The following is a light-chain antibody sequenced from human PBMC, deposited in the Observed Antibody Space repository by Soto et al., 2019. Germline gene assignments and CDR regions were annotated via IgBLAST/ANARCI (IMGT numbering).Light chain of an antibody. CDR3: QQYTTWPPSYT. J-gene: IGKJ2*01. Sequence: IVMTQSPATLSVSPGERATLSCRASQSVSSSLALFQQKPGQAPRLLIYGASTRATGIPARFSGSGSGTEVTLTIRSLQSEDFAVYYCQQYTTWPPSYTFGQGTKLEIK. V-gene: IGKV3-15*01. CDR1: QSVSSS. CDR2: GAS.